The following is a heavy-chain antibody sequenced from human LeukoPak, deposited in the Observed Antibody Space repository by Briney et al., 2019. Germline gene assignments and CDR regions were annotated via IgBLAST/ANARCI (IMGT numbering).Heavy chain of an antibody. CDR1: GFTFSSYA. Sequence: PGGSLTLSCAASGFTFSSYAMSWVRQAPGKGLEWVSDISGSGVSTYYAESVMGRFTIYSDNSKNTLYMQMNSLRAEDTAVYYCARGRIGPDYWGQGTLLTVSS. D-gene: IGHD3/OR15-3a*01. J-gene: IGHJ4*02. CDR3: ARGRIGPDY. V-gene: IGHV3-23*01. CDR2: ISGSGVST.